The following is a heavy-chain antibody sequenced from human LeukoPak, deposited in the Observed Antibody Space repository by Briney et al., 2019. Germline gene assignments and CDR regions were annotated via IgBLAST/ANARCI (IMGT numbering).Heavy chain of an antibody. CDR2: INWNGGST. Sequence: PGGSLRLSCAASGLTFDDYDMSWVRQAPGKGLEWVSGINWNGGSTGYADSVKGRFTTSRDNAKNSLYLQMNSLRAEDTALYYCARDGLVDTPMGAGYWGQGTLVTVSS. D-gene: IGHD5-18*01. CDR1: GLTFDDYD. V-gene: IGHV3-20*04. CDR3: ARDGLVDTPMGAGY. J-gene: IGHJ4*02.